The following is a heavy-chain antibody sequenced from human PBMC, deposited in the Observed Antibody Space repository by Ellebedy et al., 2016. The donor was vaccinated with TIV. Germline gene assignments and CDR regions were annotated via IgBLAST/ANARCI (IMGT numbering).Heavy chain of an antibody. Sequence: AASVKVSCKSSGYTFIDYGIRCVRHPPGQGLAWMGWVSAYSGNTNYAQNLQGRVTMTTDTSTDTAYMELRSLRSDDTAVYYCARDSGSGTSYRNGMDVWGQGTTVTVSS. CDR2: VSAYSGNT. CDR1: GYTFIDYG. J-gene: IGHJ6*02. D-gene: IGHD3-10*01. V-gene: IGHV1-18*01. CDR3: ARDSGSGTSYRNGMDV.